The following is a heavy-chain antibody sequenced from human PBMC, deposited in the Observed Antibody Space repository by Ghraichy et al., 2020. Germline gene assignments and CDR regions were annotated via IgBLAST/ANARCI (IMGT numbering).Heavy chain of an antibody. V-gene: IGHV3-23*01. D-gene: IGHD4-11*01. Sequence: GGSLRLSCAASGFTFSSYAMSWVRQAPGKGLEWVSAISGSGGSTYYADSVKGRFTISRDNSKNTLYLQMNSLRAEDTAVYYCAKDSPLLMTTHYYFDYWGQGTLVTVSS. CDR2: ISGSGGST. CDR3: AKDSPLLMTTHYYFDY. J-gene: IGHJ4*02. CDR1: GFTFSSYA.